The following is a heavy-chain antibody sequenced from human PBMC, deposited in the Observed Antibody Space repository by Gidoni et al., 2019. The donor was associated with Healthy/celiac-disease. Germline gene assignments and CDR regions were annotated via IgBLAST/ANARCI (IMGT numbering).Heavy chain of an antibody. CDR2: IIPIFGKA. CDR1: GGTFSSYA. V-gene: IGHV1-69*06. CDR3: ARGDPSTDYDFWSGYYFDY. D-gene: IGHD3-3*01. Sequence: QVQLLQSGAEVKKPGSSVKVSCKASGGTFSSYAISWVRQAPGQGLEWMGGIIPIFGKANYEQKFQGRVTITADKSTSTAYMELSSLRSEDTAVYYCARGDPSTDYDFWSGYYFDYWGQGTLVTVSS. J-gene: IGHJ4*02.